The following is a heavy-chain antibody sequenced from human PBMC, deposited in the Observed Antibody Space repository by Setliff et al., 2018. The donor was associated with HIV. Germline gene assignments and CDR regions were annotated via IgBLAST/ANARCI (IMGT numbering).Heavy chain of an antibody. Sequence: SETLSLTCAVYGGSFSGYYWGWIRQPPGKGLEWIGEINQSGSTNYNPSLKSRVTISVDTSKNQSSLKLSSVTAADTAVYYCARVASGFRITMVRVRHAFDIWGQGTMVT. CDR1: GGSFSGYY. CDR3: ARVASGFRITMVRVRHAFDI. J-gene: IGHJ3*02. V-gene: IGHV4-34*01. CDR2: INQSGST. D-gene: IGHD3-10*01.